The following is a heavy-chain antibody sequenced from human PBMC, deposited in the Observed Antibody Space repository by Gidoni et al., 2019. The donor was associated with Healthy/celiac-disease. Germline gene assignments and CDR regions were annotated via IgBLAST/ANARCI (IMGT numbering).Heavy chain of an antibody. J-gene: IGHJ6*02. CDR2: TNYSSNWYK. V-gene: IGHV6-1*01. D-gene: IGHD2-15*01. Sequence: QVQLQQSGPGLVKPSPTLSLTCAISGDSVSSNSAAWNWIRQYPSRGLEGQGRTNYSSNWYKYNVVSVKIQKTINPDTSKNHFPRQMISVPPGEPAVYYCERDGVWAGGGGYCSGGSCVDYYYYGMDVWGQGTTVTVSS. CDR3: ERDGVWAGGGGYCSGGSCVDYYYYGMDV. CDR1: GDSVSSNSAA.